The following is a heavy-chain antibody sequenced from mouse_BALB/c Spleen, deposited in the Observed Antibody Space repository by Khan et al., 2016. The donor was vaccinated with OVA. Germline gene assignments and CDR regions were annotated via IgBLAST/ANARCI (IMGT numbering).Heavy chain of an antibody. Sequence: QVRLQQSGAELVKPGASVKLSCKASGYAFTNYQMYWVKQRPGQGLEWIGEINPSNGGTNFNEKFKSKATLTVDTSSSTAYMQLSSLTSEDSAVYYCTRGGYGGFAYWGQGTLVTVSA. J-gene: IGHJ3*01. CDR1: GYAFTNYQ. CDR2: INPSNGGT. V-gene: IGHV1S81*02. CDR3: TRGGYGGFAY. D-gene: IGHD3-1*01.